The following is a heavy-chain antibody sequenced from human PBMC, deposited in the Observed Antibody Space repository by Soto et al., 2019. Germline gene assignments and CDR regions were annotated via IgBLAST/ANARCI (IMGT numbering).Heavy chain of an antibody. D-gene: IGHD4-17*01. V-gene: IGHV3-9*01. Sequence: EVQLVESGGGLVQPGRSLRLSCAASGFTLDAYAMHWVRHGPGKGLEWVSIISWNRGNLGYADTVKGRFTISRDNAKNSLYLQMNSPRGEDTALYYCAKGASTTVFAFNDYWGQGTLVTVSS. CDR2: ISWNRGNL. CDR3: AKGASTTVFAFNDY. J-gene: IGHJ4*02. CDR1: GFTLDAYA.